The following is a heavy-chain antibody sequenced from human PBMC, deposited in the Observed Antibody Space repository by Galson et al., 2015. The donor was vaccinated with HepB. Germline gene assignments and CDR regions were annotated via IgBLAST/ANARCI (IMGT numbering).Heavy chain of an antibody. J-gene: IGHJ6*02. D-gene: IGHD3-22*01. CDR1: GFPLSFYG. CDR2: FNGDGSGT. Sequence: SLRLSCAASGFPLSFYGIHWVRQAPGKGLVWVSRFNGDGSGTNYADSVKGRFTISRDNAKPKVYLQMSNLRAEDTAVYYCARDPLYDRSGSSFGLDVWGQGTTVTVSS. V-gene: IGHV3-74*01. CDR3: ARDPLYDRSGSSFGLDV.